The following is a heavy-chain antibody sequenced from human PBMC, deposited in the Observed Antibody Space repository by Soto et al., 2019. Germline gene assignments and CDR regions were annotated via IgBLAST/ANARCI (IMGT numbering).Heavy chain of an antibody. D-gene: IGHD1-26*01. Sequence: QLQVQESGPGLVKPSETLSLTCTVSGGSITSSYYYWNWIRQPPGKGLEWIGSIYYGGSTYFNPSLRSRVTISIDTSKNQFSLKMTSVTAADTAVYYGARRVGKWDINWSDPWGQGTLVTISS. J-gene: IGHJ5*02. CDR3: ARRVGKWDINWSDP. CDR2: IYYGGST. CDR1: GGSITSSYYY. V-gene: IGHV4-39*01.